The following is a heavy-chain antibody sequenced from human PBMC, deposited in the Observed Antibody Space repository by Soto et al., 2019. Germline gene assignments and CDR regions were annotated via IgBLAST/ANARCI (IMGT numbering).Heavy chain of an antibody. CDR1: GFTFRSYV. D-gene: IGHD3-16*01. V-gene: IGHV3-30*19. CDR2: TSYDGSDK. J-gene: IGHJ1*01. Sequence: QVQLVESGGGVVQPGTSLRVSCVGSGFTFRSYVIHWVRQAPGKGLEWVALTSYDGSDKYYGDSVRGQFTISRDNSRNTVDLQMDSLRLEDTALYYCARWGTTGGLDVWGQGTLVSVSS. CDR3: ARWGTTGGLDV.